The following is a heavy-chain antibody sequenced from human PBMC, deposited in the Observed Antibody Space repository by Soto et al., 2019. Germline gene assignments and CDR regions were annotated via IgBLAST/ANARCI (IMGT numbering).Heavy chain of an antibody. CDR1: GFTFSSYS. CDR2: ISSSGSYI. D-gene: IGHD2-2*01. J-gene: IGHJ4*02. Sequence: GGSLRLSCAASGFTFSSYSMNWVRQAPGKGLEWVSSISSSGSYIYYADSVKGRFTISRDNAKNSLYLQMNSLRAEDTAVYYCARSRGPAYFDYWGQGTLVTVSS. V-gene: IGHV3-21*01. CDR3: ARSRGPAYFDY.